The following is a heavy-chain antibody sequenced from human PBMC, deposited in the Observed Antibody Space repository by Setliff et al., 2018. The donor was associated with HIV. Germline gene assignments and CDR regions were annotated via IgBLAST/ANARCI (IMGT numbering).Heavy chain of an antibody. J-gene: IGHJ1*01. Sequence: ASVKVSCKASGYNFTNYGINWVRQAPGQGLEWMGWIIPILGVANYAQRFQGRVSMTIDTSTSTAYMGLRSLRPDDTAVYFCARDPSSGIYYDSSGQYFQNWGQGTLVTVSS. CDR2: IIPILGVA. D-gene: IGHD3-22*01. CDR3: ARDPSSGIYYDSSGQYFQN. V-gene: IGHV1-18*01. CDR1: GYNFTNYG.